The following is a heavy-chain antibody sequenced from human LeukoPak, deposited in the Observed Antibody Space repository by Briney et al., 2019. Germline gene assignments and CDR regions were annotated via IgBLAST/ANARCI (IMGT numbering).Heavy chain of an antibody. J-gene: IGHJ3*02. Sequence: SETLSLTCTVSGGSISSYYWNWIRQPPGKGLEWIGYIYYSGSTNYNPSLKSRIAISVDKSKNQFALNLRSVTAADTAVYYCARKDWNDVRAFDIRGQGTMVTVSS. CDR1: GGSISSYY. V-gene: IGHV4-59*12. CDR3: ARKDWNDVRAFDI. D-gene: IGHD1-1*01. CDR2: IYYSGST.